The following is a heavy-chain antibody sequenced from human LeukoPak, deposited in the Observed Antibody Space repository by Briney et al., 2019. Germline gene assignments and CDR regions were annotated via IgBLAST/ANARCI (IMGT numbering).Heavy chain of an antibody. Sequence: GGSLRLSCAASGFTFSDHYMDWVRQAPGEGLEWVGRTRNKANSYTTEYAASVKGRFTISRDDSKNSLYLQMNSLKTEDTAVYYCARDGGITGTTVYFDYWGQGTLVTVSS. V-gene: IGHV3-72*01. CDR1: GFTFSDHY. J-gene: IGHJ4*02. CDR3: ARDGGITGTTVYFDY. CDR2: TRNKANSYTT. D-gene: IGHD1-20*01.